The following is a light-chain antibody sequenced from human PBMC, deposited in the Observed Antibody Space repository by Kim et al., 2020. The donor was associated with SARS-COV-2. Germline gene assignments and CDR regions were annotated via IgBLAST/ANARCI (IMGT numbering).Light chain of an antibody. V-gene: IGKV3-15*01. J-gene: IGKJ2*03. CDR1: QSVSN. Sequence: SVSAGERPPLSCRASQSVSNIAWYQQKPGQAPRVLIYDTSTRATGIPVRFSGSGSGTDFTLTITSLQSEDFAVYYCQSYNNWLPVSFGQGTKLEIK. CDR3: QSYNNWLPVS. CDR2: DTS.